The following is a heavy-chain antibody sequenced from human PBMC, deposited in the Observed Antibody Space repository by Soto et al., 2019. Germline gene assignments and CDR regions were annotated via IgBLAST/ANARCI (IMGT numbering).Heavy chain of an antibody. J-gene: IGHJ4*02. CDR3: AKGPSGRLRFLEVAYFDY. CDR1: GLTFSSYA. V-gene: IGHV3-23*01. CDR2: ISGSGGST. D-gene: IGHD3-3*01. Sequence: PGGSLRLSCAASGLTFSSYAMSWVRQAPGKGLEWVSAISGSGGSTYYADSVKGRFTISRDNSKNTLYLQMNSLRAEDTAVYYCAKGPSGRLRFLEVAYFDYWGQGTLVTVSS.